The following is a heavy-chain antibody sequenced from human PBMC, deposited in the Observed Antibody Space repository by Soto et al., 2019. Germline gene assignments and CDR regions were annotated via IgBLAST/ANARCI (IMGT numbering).Heavy chain of an antibody. V-gene: IGHV1-8*01. Sequence: QAHLEQSGAEVKRPGASVKVSCKAPGYTFSDFDINWLRQASGQGPEWMGWMNAKSGDTFFAQRFQGKFNMTGDTSLSTAYMEVGSLTSDDTAMYYCARGNPFNYAGFDVWGQGTTVAVS. D-gene: IGHD3-16*01. J-gene: IGHJ6*02. CDR3: ARGNPFNYAGFDV. CDR2: MNAKSGDT. CDR1: GYTFSDFD.